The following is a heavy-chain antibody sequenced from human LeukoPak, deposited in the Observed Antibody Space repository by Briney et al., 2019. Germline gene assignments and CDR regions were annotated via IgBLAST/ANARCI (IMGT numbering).Heavy chain of an antibody. D-gene: IGHD3-10*01. J-gene: IGHJ4*02. CDR2: INHSGST. V-gene: IGHV4-34*01. Sequence: SETLSLTCAVYGGSFSGYYWSWIRQPPGKGLEWIGEINHSGSTNYNPSLKSRVTMSVDTSKNQFSLKLSSVTAADTAAYYCARGYGSGSYFDYWGQGTLVAVSS. CDR3: ARGYGSGSYFDY. CDR1: GGSFSGYY.